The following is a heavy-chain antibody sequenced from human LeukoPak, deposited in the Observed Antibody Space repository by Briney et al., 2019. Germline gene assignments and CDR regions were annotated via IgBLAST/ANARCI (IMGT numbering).Heavy chain of an antibody. CDR1: GDSISSNSAA. CDR3: ARGSHQYSFGSYYYYGMDV. D-gene: IGHD5-18*01. J-gene: IGHJ6*02. CDR2: TYYRSKWYN. Sequence: SQTLSLTCAISGDSISSNSAAWNWIRQSPSRGLEWLGRTYYRSKWYNDYAVSVKSRITINPDTSKNQFSLHLNSVTPEDTAVYYCARGSHQYSFGSYYYYGMDVWGQGTTVTVSS. V-gene: IGHV6-1*01.